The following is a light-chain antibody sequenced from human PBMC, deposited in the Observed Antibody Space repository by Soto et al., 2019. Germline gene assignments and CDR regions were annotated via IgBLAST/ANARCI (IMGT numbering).Light chain of an antibody. CDR2: DAS. CDR3: QQRSNWPTIT. Sequence: EIVSTPSPGTLSLSRGERAPLSCRASQSVSRYLAWYQQKPGQAHRLIIYDASNRATGIPARFSGSGSGTDFTLTISSLEPEDFAVYYCQQRSNWPTITFGQWTRLEIK. CDR1: QSVSRY. V-gene: IGKV3-11*01. J-gene: IGKJ5*01.